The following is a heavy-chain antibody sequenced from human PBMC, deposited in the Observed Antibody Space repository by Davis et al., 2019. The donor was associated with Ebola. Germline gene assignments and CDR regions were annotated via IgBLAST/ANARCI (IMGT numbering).Heavy chain of an antibody. CDR1: GFTFSSYE. J-gene: IGHJ6*02. V-gene: IGHV3-48*03. D-gene: IGHD3-10*01. CDR3: ARLGVYGSGSHKYYYYGMDV. Sequence: GESLKISCAASGFTFSSYEMNWVRQAPGKGLEWVSYISSSGSTIYYADSVKGRFTISRDNAKNSLYLQMNSLRAEDTAVYYCARLGVYGSGSHKYYYYGMDVWGQGTTVTVSS. CDR2: ISSSGSTI.